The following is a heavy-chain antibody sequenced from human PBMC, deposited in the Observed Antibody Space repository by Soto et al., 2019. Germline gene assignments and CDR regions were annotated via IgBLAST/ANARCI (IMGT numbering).Heavy chain of an antibody. CDR1: GFTFSSYA. Sequence: EVQLLESGGGLVQPGGSLRLSCAASGFTFSSYAMSWVRQAPGKGLEWVSAISGSGGSTYYADSVKGRFTISRDNSKNTLQLQMNSLRAEDTAVYYCAKGSSGWYERFDYWGQGALVTVSS. CDR3: AKGSSGWYERFDY. CDR2: ISGSGGST. J-gene: IGHJ4*02. D-gene: IGHD6-19*01. V-gene: IGHV3-23*01.